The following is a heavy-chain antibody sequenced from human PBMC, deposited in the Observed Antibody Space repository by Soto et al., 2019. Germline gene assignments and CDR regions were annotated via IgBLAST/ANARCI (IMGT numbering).Heavy chain of an antibody. Sequence: ASVKVSCKASGYTFTGYDINWVRQAPGQGLEWMGWISAYNGNTYYAQKFHGRVTMTTDTSTSTVYMELRSLRSDDTALYYCARQLATAFDYWGQGTLVTVSS. CDR2: ISAYNGNT. D-gene: IGHD1-1*01. J-gene: IGHJ4*02. V-gene: IGHV1-18*01. CDR1: GYTFTGYD. CDR3: ARQLATAFDY.